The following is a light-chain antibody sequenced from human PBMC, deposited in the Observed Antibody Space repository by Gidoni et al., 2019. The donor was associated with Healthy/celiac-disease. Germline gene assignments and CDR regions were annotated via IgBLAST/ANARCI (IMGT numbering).Light chain of an antibody. CDR2: DVS. V-gene: IGLV2-14*03. CDR3: SSYTSSSTLEGV. J-gene: IGLJ1*01. CDR1: SGDVGGYNY. Sequence: QSALTQPASVSWSPGQASTISCTGTSGDVGGYNYASWYQQHPGNAPKLMIYDVSNRPSGVSNLFSGSKSGNTASLTISGLQAEDEADYYCSSYTSSSTLEGVFGTGTKVTVL.